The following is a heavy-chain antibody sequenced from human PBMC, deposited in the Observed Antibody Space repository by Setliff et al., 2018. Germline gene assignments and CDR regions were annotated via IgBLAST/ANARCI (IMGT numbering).Heavy chain of an antibody. Sequence: GESLKISCQGSGYSFTNNWIAWVRQMPGKGLEWMGVIYAGDSDTRYSPSFQGQVTFSADKSISTAYLQWSTLKASDTAMYYCARLGSSSWYNDVFDFWGPGTMVTVSS. J-gene: IGHJ3*01. D-gene: IGHD6-13*01. CDR1: GYSFTNNW. V-gene: IGHV5-51*01. CDR3: ARLGSSSWYNDVFDF. CDR2: IYAGDSDT.